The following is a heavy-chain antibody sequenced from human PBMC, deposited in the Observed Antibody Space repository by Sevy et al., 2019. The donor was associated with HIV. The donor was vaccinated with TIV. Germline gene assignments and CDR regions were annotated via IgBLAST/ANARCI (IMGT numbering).Heavy chain of an antibody. J-gene: IGHJ6*02. V-gene: IGHV1-18*01. D-gene: IGHD1-26*01. CDR1: GYTFTSYG. CDR2: ISAYNGNT. CDR3: AREKGATPRYYYYYGIDV. Sequence: ASVKVYCKASGYTFTSYGIGWVRQAPGQGLEWMGWISAYNGNTNYAQKLQGRVTMTTDTSTSTAYMELRSLRSDDTAVYYSAREKGATPRYYYYYGIDVWGQGTTVTVSS.